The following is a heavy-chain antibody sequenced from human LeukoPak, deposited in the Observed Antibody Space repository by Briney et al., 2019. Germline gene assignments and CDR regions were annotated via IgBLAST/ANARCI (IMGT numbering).Heavy chain of an antibody. V-gene: IGHV3-21*01. CDR3: ARGLYYYDSSGPPPHYYMDV. J-gene: IGHJ6*03. Sequence: GGSLRLSCAASGFTFSSYSMNWVRQAPGKGLEWVSSISSSSSYIYYADSVKGRFTISRDNAKNSLYLQMNSLRVEDTAVYYCARGLYYYDSSGPPPHYYMDVWGKGTTVTVSS. CDR1: GFTFSSYS. CDR2: ISSSSSYI. D-gene: IGHD3-22*01.